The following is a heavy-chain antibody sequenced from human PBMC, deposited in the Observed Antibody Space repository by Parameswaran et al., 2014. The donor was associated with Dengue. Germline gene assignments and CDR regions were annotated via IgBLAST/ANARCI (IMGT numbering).Heavy chain of an antibody. V-gene: IGHV3-33*01. J-gene: IGHJ3*02. D-gene: IGHD6-19*01. CDR3: ARDVEEQWRSDAFDI. Sequence: VRQMPGKGLEWVAVIWYDGSNKYYADSVKGRFTISRDNSKNTLYLQMNSLRAEDTALYYCARDVEEQWRSDAFDIWGQGTMGHRLL. CDR2: IWYDGSNK.